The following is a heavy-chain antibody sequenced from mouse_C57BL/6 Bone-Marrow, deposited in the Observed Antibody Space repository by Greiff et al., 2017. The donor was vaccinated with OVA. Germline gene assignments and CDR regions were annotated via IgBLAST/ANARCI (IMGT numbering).Heavy chain of an antibody. CDR3: ARDGYYGSSSYYFDY. Sequence: EVKLQESGPGLVKPSQTVFLTCTVTGISITTGNYRWSWIRQFPGNKLEWIGYIYYSGTITYNPSLTSRPTITRDTPKNQFFLEMNSLTAEDTATYYCARDGYYGSSSYYFDYWGQGTTLTVSS. CDR1: GISITTGNYR. D-gene: IGHD1-1*01. CDR2: IYYSGTI. J-gene: IGHJ2*01. V-gene: IGHV3-5*01.